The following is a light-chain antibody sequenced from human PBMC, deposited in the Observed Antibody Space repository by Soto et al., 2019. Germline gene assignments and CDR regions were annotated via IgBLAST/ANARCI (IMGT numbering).Light chain of an antibody. CDR2: GVS. V-gene: IGKV3-20*01. Sequence: EIVLTQSPGTLSLSPGERATLSCRASQSVSSRNLAWYQQKPGQAHRVLIFGVSSRASGIPDRFSGSGSGTDFTLTISRLEPEDFAVYYCQYYGSPSWTFGQGTKVDIK. CDR1: QSVSSRN. J-gene: IGKJ1*01. CDR3: QYYGSPSWT.